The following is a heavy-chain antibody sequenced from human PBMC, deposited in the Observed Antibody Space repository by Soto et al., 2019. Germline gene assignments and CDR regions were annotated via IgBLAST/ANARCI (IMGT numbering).Heavy chain of an antibody. CDR2: ISAYNGNT. CDR1: GYTFTSYG. Sequence: ASVKVSCKASGYTFTSYGISWVRQAPGQGLEWMGWISAYNGNTNYAQKLQGRVTMTTDTSTCTAYMELRSLRSDDTDVYYCARETYYYDSSGYYGAFDIWGQGTMVTVSS. CDR3: ARETYYYDSSGYYGAFDI. V-gene: IGHV1-18*01. J-gene: IGHJ3*02. D-gene: IGHD3-22*01.